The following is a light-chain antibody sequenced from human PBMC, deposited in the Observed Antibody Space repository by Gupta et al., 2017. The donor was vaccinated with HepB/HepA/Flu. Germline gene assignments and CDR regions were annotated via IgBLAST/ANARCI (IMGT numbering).Light chain of an antibody. V-gene: IGLV1-44*01. J-gene: IGLJ3*02. CDR2: NNN. CDR1: RPNIGNNP. CDR3: AAWDDSLQGVV. Sequence: HSVLTHPPSASEPPRQSVTMLCFGRRPNIGNNPVSWYQQFPGTAPKLLIYNNNQRPSGVPDRFSGSKSGTSASLAIGGPQSKDEATYYCAAWDDSLQGVVFGGGTKLTVL.